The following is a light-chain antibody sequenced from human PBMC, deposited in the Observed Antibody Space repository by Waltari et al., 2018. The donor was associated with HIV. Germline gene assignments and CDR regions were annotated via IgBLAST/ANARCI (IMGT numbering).Light chain of an antibody. V-gene: IGLV1-47*01. CDR3: AAWDDSLSGLV. CDR1: NSNLGSNF. CDR2: RNH. J-gene: IGLJ2*01. Sequence: QSVLTQAPQASGTPGPRVTISRSGTNSNLGSNFVYWYQQVPGGAPKLLIHRNHQRPSGVPDRFSGSKSVTSAALAVSGLRSEDEADYYCAAWDDSLSGLVFGGRTKLTVL.